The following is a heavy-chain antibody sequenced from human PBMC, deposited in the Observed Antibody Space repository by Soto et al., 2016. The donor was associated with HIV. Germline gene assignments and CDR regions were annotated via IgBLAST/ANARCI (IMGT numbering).Heavy chain of an antibody. J-gene: IGHJ4*02. CDR1: GFTFDDYT. V-gene: IGHV3-43*01. Sequence: EVQLVESGGVVVQPGGSLRLSCAASGFTFDDYTMHWVRQAPGKGLEWVSLISWDGGSTYYVDSVKGRFTISRDNSKNSLYLQMNSLRTEDTALYYCAKDRKVMITFGGVIENWGQGTLVTVSS. CDR2: ISWDGGST. D-gene: IGHD3-16*02. CDR3: AKDRKVMITFGGVIEN.